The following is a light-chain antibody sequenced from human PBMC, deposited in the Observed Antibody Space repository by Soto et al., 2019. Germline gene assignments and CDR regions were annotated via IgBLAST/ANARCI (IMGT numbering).Light chain of an antibody. Sequence: QSALTQPPSVSGSPGQSVTISCTGTSSDFGSYNRVSWYQRPPGTGPKLMTYEVSNRPSGVPDRFSGSKSGNTASLTISGLQAEDEAEYYCSLYTSDSTYVFGTGTKAPS. CDR3: SLYTSDSTYV. CDR1: SSDFGSYNR. J-gene: IGLJ1*01. V-gene: IGLV2-18*01. CDR2: EVS.